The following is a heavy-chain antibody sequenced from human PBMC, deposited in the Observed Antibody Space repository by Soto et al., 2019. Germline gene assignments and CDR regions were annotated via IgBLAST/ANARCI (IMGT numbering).Heavy chain of an antibody. CDR3: ARGTEGCSGGSCYFDAFDI. Sequence: SETLYLTCAVYGESFSGYYWSWIRQPPGKGLEWIGEINHSGSTNYNPSLKSRVTISVDTSKNQFSLKLSSVTAADTAVYYCARGTEGCSGGSCYFDAFDIWGQGTMVT. CDR1: GESFSGYY. CDR2: INHSGST. D-gene: IGHD2-15*01. V-gene: IGHV4-34*01. J-gene: IGHJ3*02.